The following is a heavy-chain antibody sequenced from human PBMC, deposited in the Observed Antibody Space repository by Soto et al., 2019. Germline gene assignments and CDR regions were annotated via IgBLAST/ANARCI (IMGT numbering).Heavy chain of an antibody. CDR1: GGTFSSYA. Sequence: QVQLVQSGAEVKKPGSSVKVSCKASGGTFSSYAISWVRQAPGQGLEWMEGIIPIFGTANYAQNFQGRVTITADESTSTAYMELSSLRSEDTAVYYCARDLRAAGRPGMDVWGQGTTVTVSS. CDR3: ARDLRAAGRPGMDV. J-gene: IGHJ6*02. D-gene: IGHD6-13*01. CDR2: IIPIFGTA. V-gene: IGHV1-69*01.